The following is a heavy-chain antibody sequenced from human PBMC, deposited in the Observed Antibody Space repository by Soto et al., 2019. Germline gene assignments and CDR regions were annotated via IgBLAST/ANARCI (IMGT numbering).Heavy chain of an antibody. CDR2: ISYDGSNK. J-gene: IGHJ6*02. CDR1: GFTFSSYA. Sequence: QVQLVESGGGVVQPGRSLRLSCAASGFTFSSYAMHWVRQAPDKGLEWVAVISYDGSNKFYADSVKGRFTISRDNSKNTLYLQMNSLRAEDTAVYDCAREQTYCTNGVCSSYYGMDVWGQGTTVTVSS. V-gene: IGHV3-30*04. CDR3: AREQTYCTNGVCSSYYGMDV. D-gene: IGHD2-8*01.